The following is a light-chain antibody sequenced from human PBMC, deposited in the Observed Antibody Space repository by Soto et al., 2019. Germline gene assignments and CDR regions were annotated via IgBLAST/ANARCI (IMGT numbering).Light chain of an antibody. CDR2: EVT. CDR1: SSDIGIYKY. CDR3: SSYTTSSTRV. V-gene: IGLV2-14*01. Sequence: QSVLTQPASVSGSPGQSIAISCTGSSSDIGIYKYVSWYQQHPGKVPELIIYEVTNRPSGVSNRFSGSKSGNTASLTISGLQAEDEADYYCSSYTTSSTRVFGPGTKVTVL. J-gene: IGLJ1*01.